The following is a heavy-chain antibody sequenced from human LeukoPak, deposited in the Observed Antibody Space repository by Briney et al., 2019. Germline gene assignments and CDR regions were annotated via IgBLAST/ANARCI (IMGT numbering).Heavy chain of an antibody. V-gene: IGHV3-74*01. CDR1: GFTFSSYW. D-gene: IGHD6-19*01. CDR3: ARDGVGYSSGWYYAFDI. Sequence: PGGSLRLSCAASGFTFSSYWMHWVRQAPGKGLVWVSRINSDGSSTSYADSVKGRFTISGDNAKNTLYLQMNSLRAEDTAVYYCARDGVGYSSGWYYAFDIWGQGTMVTVSS. CDR2: INSDGSST. J-gene: IGHJ3*02.